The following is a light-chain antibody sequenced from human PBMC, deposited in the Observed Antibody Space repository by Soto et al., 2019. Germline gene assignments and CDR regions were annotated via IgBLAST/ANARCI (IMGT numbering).Light chain of an antibody. V-gene: IGKV3-20*01. CDR3: QQYGSSPQT. Sequence: EIVLTQSPGTLSLSPGEGATLSCRASQSVSSTYLAWYQQKAGQAPRLLIYGASSRATGIPDRFSGSGSGTDFTLTISRLEPEDFAVYYCQQYGSSPQTLGQGTKVVI. J-gene: IGKJ1*01. CDR2: GAS. CDR1: QSVSSTY.